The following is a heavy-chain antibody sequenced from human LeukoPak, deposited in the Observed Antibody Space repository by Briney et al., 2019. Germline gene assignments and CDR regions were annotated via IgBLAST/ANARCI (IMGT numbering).Heavy chain of an antibody. CDR2: IRSKAYGGTT. CDR1: GFTFGDYA. D-gene: IGHD6-13*01. V-gene: IGHV3-49*04. Sequence: GGSLRLSCTASGFTFGDYAMSWVRQAPGKGLEWVGFIRSKAYGGTTEYAASVKGRFTISRDDSKSIAYLQMNSLKTEDTAVYYCTRGTYSSSWYHAFDIWGQGTMVTVSS. CDR3: TRGTYSSSWYHAFDI. J-gene: IGHJ3*02.